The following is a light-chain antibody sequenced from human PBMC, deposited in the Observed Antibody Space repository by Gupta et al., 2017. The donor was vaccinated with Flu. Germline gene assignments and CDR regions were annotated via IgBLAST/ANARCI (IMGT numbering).Light chain of an antibody. V-gene: IGLV2-8*01. Sequence: QSALTQPPSASGSPGQSVTISCSGTSSDIGKYNHVSWYQHHPGKAPKILIYEVSHRPSGVPYRFSGSKSGNTASLTVSGLQAEDEADYYCSSHADNRVIFGGGTNLIVL. CDR1: SSDIGKYNH. CDR3: SSHADNRVI. CDR2: EVS. J-gene: IGLJ2*01.